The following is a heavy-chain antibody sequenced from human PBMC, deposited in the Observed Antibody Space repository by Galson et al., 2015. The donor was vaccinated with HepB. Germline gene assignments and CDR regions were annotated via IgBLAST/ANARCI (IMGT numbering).Heavy chain of an antibody. V-gene: IGHV3-73*01. CDR2: IGSKGINYAT. CDR3: TRLGDFSGYSSA. J-gene: IGHJ5*02. D-gene: IGHD6-25*01. CDR1: GFTFSSSA. Sequence: SLRLSCAGSGFTFSSSAMHWVRQASGKGLEWVGRIGSKGINYATAYTASVKGRFTISRDDSKNTAYLQMNSLRTEDTAVYYCTRLGDFSGYSSAWGQGTLVTVSS.